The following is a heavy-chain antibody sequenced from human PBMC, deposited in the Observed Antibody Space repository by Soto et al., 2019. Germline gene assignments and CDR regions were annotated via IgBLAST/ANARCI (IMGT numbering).Heavy chain of an antibody. D-gene: IGHD5-18*01. Sequence: QVQLVQSGSEVRKPGASVKVSCKASGYPFNRYYLHWVRQAPGPRLEWLGWISPNTGTPTYAQKFRGRITLTRYTCISTAYMELSRLGSDETAVYFCARASQIIINPYSYPMYVWGHGTTVTVS. CDR2: ISPNTGTP. CDR3: ARASQIIINPYSYPMYV. J-gene: IGHJ6*02. V-gene: IGHV1-2*02. CDR1: GYPFNRYY.